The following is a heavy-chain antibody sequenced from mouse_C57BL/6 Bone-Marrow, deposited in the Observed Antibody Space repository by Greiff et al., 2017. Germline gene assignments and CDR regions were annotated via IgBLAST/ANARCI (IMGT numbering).Heavy chain of an antibody. CDR3: ARSYSYYAMDY. D-gene: IGHD1-1*01. CDR1: GYTFTSYT. Sequence: QVQLQQSGAELARPGASAKMSCKASGYTFTSYTMHWVKQRPGQGLEWIGYINPSSGYTKYNQKFKDKATLTADKSSSTAYMQLSSLTSEDSAVYYCARSYSYYAMDYWGQGTSVTVSS. CDR2: INPSSGYT. V-gene: IGHV1-4*01. J-gene: IGHJ4*01.